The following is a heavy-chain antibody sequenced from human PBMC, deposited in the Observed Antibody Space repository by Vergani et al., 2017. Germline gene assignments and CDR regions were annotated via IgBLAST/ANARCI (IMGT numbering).Heavy chain of an antibody. D-gene: IGHD5-18*01. V-gene: IGHV4-39*07. J-gene: IGHJ4*02. CDR2: IYYSGST. Sequence: QLQLQESGPGLVKPSETLSLTCTVSGGSISSSRYYWGWIRQPPGKGLEWIGSIYYSGSTDYNPSLKSRVTISVDTSKNQFSLKLSSVTAADTAVYYCGRSRYTAMFNIDYWGQGTLVTVSS. CDR1: GGSISSSRYY. CDR3: GRSRYTAMFNIDY.